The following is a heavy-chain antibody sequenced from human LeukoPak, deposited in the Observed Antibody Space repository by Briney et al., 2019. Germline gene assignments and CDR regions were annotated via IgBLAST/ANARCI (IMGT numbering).Heavy chain of an antibody. Sequence: PSETLSLTCTVSGGSISSRTYYWGWIRQPPGTGLEWIGSVYYSGSNYYNPSLKSRITISVDTSKNQFSLKLSSVTAADTAVYYCARESDRYCSSTSCPNWYDPWGQGTLVGVSS. CDR1: GGSISSRTYY. CDR2: VYYSGSN. V-gene: IGHV4-39*07. D-gene: IGHD2-2*01. CDR3: ARESDRYCSSTSCPNWYDP. J-gene: IGHJ5*02.